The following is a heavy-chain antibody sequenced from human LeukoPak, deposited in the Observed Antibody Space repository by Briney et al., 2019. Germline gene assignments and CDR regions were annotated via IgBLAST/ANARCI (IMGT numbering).Heavy chain of an antibody. V-gene: IGHV1-2*02. Sequence: ASVKVSCKASGYTFTGCYMHWGRQAPGHGLEGMGWIDPNSGGTNYAQKFQGRVTMTRDTSISTAYMELSRLRSDDTAVYYCARSSITMIVVVWGQGTLVTVSS. D-gene: IGHD3-22*01. CDR3: ARSSITMIVVV. CDR1: GYTFTGCY. CDR2: IDPNSGGT. J-gene: IGHJ4*02.